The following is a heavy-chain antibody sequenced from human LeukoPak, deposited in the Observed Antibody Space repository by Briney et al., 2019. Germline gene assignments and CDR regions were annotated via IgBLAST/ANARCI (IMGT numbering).Heavy chain of an antibody. CDR1: GYTFTSYG. V-gene: IGHV1-24*01. J-gene: IGHJ5*02. CDR3: ATEGPGTWFDP. Sequence: GASVKVSCKASGYTFTSYGISWVRQAPGQGLEWMGGFDPEDGETIYAQKFQGRVTMTEDTSTDTAYMELSSLRSEDTAVYYCATEGPGTWFDPWGQGTLVTVSS. CDR2: FDPEDGET.